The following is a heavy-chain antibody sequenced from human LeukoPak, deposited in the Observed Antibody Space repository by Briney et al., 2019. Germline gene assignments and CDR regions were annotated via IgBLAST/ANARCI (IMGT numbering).Heavy chain of an antibody. D-gene: IGHD3-22*01. CDR3: ARDVPAYYYDSSGYTDAFDI. V-gene: IGHV3-33*01. CDR2: IWNDGSNK. Sequence: GESLRLSCAASGFTFSSYGMHWVRQAPGKGLEWVAVIWNDGSNKYYADSVKGRFTISRDNSKNTLYLQMNSLRAEDTAVYYCARDVPAYYYDSSGYTDAFDIWGQGTMVTVSS. CDR1: GFTFSSYG. J-gene: IGHJ3*02.